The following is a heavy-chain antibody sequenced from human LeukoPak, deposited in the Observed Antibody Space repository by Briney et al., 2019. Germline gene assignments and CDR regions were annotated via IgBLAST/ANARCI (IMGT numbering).Heavy chain of an antibody. J-gene: IGHJ4*02. CDR3: AREGSSSSGLDY. CDR1: GYTFTSYD. Sequence: ASVKVSCKAFGYTFTSYDINWVRQATGQGLEWMGWMNPNSGNTGYAQKFQGRVTITRNTSISTAYMELRSLRSDDTAVYYCAREGSSSSGLDYWGQGTLVTVSS. V-gene: IGHV1-8*03. CDR2: MNPNSGNT. D-gene: IGHD6-6*01.